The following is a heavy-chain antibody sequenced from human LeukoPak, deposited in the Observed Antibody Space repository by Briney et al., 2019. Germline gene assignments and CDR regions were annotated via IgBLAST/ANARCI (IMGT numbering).Heavy chain of an antibody. D-gene: IGHD6-13*01. CDR2: ISRSATTI. Sequence: GSLRLSCAASGFTFSSYEMNWVRQAPGKGLEWVSSISRSATTIYYADSVKGRFTISRDNAKNSLYLQMNSLRAEDTAVYFCAGVGALSSSWLLYWGQGTLVTVSS. V-gene: IGHV3-48*03. J-gene: IGHJ4*02. CDR3: AGVGALSSSWLLY. CDR1: GFTFSSYE.